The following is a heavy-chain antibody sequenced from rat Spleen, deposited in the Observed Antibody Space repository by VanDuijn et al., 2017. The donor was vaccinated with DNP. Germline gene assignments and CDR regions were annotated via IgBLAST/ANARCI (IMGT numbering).Heavy chain of an antibody. CDR3: ARHPYYDGYSSYAMDA. CDR1: GYTFTSYY. CDR2: INTGSGGT. V-gene: IGHV1-43*01. D-gene: IGHD1-12*03. Sequence: QVQLQQSGGELAKPGSSVKISCKASGYTFTSYYIGWIKQTTGQGLEYIGYINTGSGGTNYNEKFKGKATLTVDKSSSTAFMQLSSLTPDDSAVYYCARHPYYDGYSSYAMDAWGQGTSVTVSS. J-gene: IGHJ4*01.